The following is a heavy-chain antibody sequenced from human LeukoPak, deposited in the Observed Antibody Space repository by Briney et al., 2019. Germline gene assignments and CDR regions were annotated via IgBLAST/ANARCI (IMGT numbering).Heavy chain of an antibody. CDR1: GGSISSSSYY. V-gene: IGHV4-39*01. CDR2: IYYSGST. Sequence: SETLSLTCTASGGSISSSSYYWGWLRQPPGQGLEWFGSIYYSGSTYYNPSLKSRVTISVDTSKNQFSLKLSSVTAADTAVYYCATGFGELSYVYPKTYNWFDPWGQGTLVTVSS. J-gene: IGHJ5*02. D-gene: IGHD3-10*01. CDR3: ATGFGELSYVYPKTYNWFDP.